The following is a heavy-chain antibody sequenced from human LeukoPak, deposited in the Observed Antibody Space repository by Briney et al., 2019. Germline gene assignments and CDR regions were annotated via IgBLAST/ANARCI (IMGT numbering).Heavy chain of an antibody. CDR1: GFTFSSYA. J-gene: IGHJ4*02. CDR3: AGDRVRIAVAGTFDY. D-gene: IGHD6-19*01. V-gene: IGHV3-30*04. Sequence: GGSLRLSCAASGFTFSSYAMHWVRQAPGKGLEWVAVISYDGSNKYYADSVKGRFTISRDNSKNTLYLQMNSLRAEDTAVYYCAGDRVRIAVAGTFDYWGQGTLVTVSS. CDR2: ISYDGSNK.